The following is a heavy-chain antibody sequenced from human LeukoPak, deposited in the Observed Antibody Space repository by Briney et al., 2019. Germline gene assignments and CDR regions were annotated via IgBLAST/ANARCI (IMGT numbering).Heavy chain of an antibody. Sequence: ASVKVSCKASVYTFTDYYMHWVRQAPGQGLEWMGWINPNSGGTNYAQKFQGRVTMTRDTSISTAYMELSRLRSDDTAVYYCATDHLKQWLRKEDYYYGMDVWGQGTTVTVSS. D-gene: IGHD6-19*01. CDR1: VYTFTDYY. CDR2: INPNSGGT. V-gene: IGHV1-2*02. CDR3: ATDHLKQWLRKEDYYYGMDV. J-gene: IGHJ6*02.